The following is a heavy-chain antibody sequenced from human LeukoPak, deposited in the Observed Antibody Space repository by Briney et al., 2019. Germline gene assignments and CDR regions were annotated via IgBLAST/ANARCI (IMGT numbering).Heavy chain of an antibody. CDR3: ATETGYSSGWYEGNNWFDP. Sequence: SETLSLTCAVYGGSFSGYYWSWIRQPPGKGLEWIGEINHSGSTNYNPSPKSRVTISVDTSKNQFSLKLSSVTAADTAVYYCATETGYSSGWYEGNNWFDPWGQGNLVTVSS. D-gene: IGHD6-19*01. J-gene: IGHJ5*02. V-gene: IGHV4-34*01. CDR2: INHSGST. CDR1: GGSFSGYY.